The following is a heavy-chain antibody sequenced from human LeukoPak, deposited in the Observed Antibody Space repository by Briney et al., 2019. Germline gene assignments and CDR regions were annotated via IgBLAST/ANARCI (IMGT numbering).Heavy chain of an antibody. V-gene: IGHV3-23*01. CDR1: GFTFSSYA. J-gene: IGHJ4*02. CDR3: AKGFCSGGSCYYFDY. D-gene: IGHD2-15*01. Sequence: GGSLRLSCAASGFTFSSYAMSWVRQAPGKGLEWVSGISDSGSSTFYADSVKGRFTISRDNSKNTLYLQMNSLRAEDTAVYYCAKGFCSGGSCYYFDYWGQGTLVTVSS. CDR2: ISDSGSST.